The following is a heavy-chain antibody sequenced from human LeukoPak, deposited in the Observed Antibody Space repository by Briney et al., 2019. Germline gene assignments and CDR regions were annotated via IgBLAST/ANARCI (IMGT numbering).Heavy chain of an antibody. CDR2: INPNSGGT. D-gene: IGHD2-2*01. Sequence: ASVKVSCKTSGYTFIDYYVHWIRQAPGQGLEWMGRINPNSGGTNYAQKFQGRVTMTRDTSISTAYMELSRLRSDDTAVYYCARACSSTSCPLDYWGQGTLVTVSS. CDR3: ARACSSTSCPLDY. V-gene: IGHV1-2*06. CDR1: GYTFIDYY. J-gene: IGHJ4*02.